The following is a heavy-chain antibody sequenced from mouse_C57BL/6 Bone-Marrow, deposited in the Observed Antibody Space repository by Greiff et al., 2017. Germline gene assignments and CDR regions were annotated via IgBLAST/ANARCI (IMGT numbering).Heavy chain of an antibody. Sequence: VQLQQSGAELVRPGASVKLSCTASGFNIKDDYMHWVKQRPDQGLEWIGWLAPENGDTEYASKFQGKATITADPSSNTAYLQLSSLTSEDTAVYYCTMFTTVVAGFDYWGQGTTLTVDS. CDR1: GFNIKDDY. V-gene: IGHV14-4*01. CDR3: TMFTTVVAGFDY. CDR2: LAPENGDT. J-gene: IGHJ2*01. D-gene: IGHD1-1*01.